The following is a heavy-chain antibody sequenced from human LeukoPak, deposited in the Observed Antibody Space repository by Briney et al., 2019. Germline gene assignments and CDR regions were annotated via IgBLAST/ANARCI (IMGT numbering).Heavy chain of an antibody. CDR2: IYYSGST. CDR3: ARDILTTSYYYYGMDV. D-gene: IGHD3-9*01. V-gene: IGHV4-31*03. Sequence: SQTLSLTCTVSGGSISSGGYYWSWIRQHPGKGLEWIGYIYYSGSTYYNPSLKSRVTISVDTSKNQFSLKLSSVTAADTAVYYCARDILTTSYYYYGMDVWGQGTTVTVSS. CDR1: GGSISSGGYY. J-gene: IGHJ6*02.